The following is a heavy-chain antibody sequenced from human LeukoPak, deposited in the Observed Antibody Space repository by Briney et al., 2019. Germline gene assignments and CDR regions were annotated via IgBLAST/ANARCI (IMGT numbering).Heavy chain of an antibody. CDR3: VVTTRSRSFDF. CDR2: INQDGSAR. CDR1: GFNFDDYA. V-gene: IGHV3-7*03. J-gene: IGHJ4*02. Sequence: PGGSLSLSCAAPGFNFDDYAVHCVRQAPGKGLEWVANINQDGSARDYVDFVKGRFTISRDNAKNSLYLQMNSLSAEDTAVYCCVVTTRSRSFDFWGQGTLVTVAS. D-gene: IGHD3-22*01.